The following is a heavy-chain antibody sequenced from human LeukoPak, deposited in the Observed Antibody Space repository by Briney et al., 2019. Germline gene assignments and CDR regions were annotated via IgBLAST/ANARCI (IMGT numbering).Heavy chain of an antibody. Sequence: TASETLSLTCTVSGGSISSYYWSWIRQPPGKGLEWIGEINHSGSTNYNPSLKSRVTISVDTSKNQFSLKLSSVTAADTAVYYCARGLTWQWLARGPYYFDYWGQGTLVTVSS. V-gene: IGHV4-34*01. CDR3: ARGLTWQWLARGPYYFDY. CDR1: GGSISSYY. J-gene: IGHJ4*02. CDR2: INHSGST. D-gene: IGHD6-19*01.